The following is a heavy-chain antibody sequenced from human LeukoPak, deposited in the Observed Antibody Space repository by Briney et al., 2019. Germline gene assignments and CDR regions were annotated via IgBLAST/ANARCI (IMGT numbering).Heavy chain of an antibody. CDR2: IYPGDSDT. J-gene: IGHJ4*02. Sequence: GESLKISCKGSGYSFTSYWIGWVRQMPGKGLEWMGIIYPGDSDTRYSPSFQGQATISADKSISTAYLQWSSLKAADTAIYYCARANIAVAAPFDYWGQGTLVTVSS. D-gene: IGHD6-19*01. CDR1: GYSFTSYW. V-gene: IGHV5-51*01. CDR3: ARANIAVAAPFDY.